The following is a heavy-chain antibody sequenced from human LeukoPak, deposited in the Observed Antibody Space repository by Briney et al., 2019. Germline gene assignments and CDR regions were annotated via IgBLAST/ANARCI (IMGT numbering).Heavy chain of an antibody. CDR2: FYSGGTT. Sequence: GGSLRLSCAASGFTVSSNYMSWVRQAPGKGLEWVSVFYSGGTTYYADSVKGRFTISRDSSKNTLYLQMNNLRADDTAMYFCARTSTVLKPFDYSGQGTLVTVSS. D-gene: IGHD4-17*01. J-gene: IGHJ4*02. V-gene: IGHV3-53*01. CDR1: GFTVSSNY. CDR3: ARTSTVLKPFDY.